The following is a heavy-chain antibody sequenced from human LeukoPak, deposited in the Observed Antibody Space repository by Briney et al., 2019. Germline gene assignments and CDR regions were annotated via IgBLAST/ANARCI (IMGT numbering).Heavy chain of an antibody. V-gene: IGHV3-74*01. J-gene: IGHJ4*02. D-gene: IGHD2-21*02. CDR1: GFTFSSYW. CDR2: IIGDGSAT. CDR3: ARFVMVTAGDY. Sequence: PGGSLRLSCAASGFTFSSYWMSWVRQAPGKGLVWVSRIIGDGSATSYADSVKGRFTISRDNAKNTVYLQMNSLRDEDTAVYYCARFVMVTAGDYWGQGTLVTVSS.